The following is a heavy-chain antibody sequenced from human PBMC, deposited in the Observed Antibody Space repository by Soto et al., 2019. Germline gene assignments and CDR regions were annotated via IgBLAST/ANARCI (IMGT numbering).Heavy chain of an antibody. J-gene: IGHJ6*02. V-gene: IGHV3-23*01. CDR3: ANEGYCSGGSCYHYYYGMDV. D-gene: IGHD2-15*01. Sequence: PGGSLRLSCAASGFTFSSYAMSWVRQAPGKGLEWVSAISGSGGSTYYADSVKGRFTISRDNSKNTLYLQMNSLRAEDTAVYYCANEGYCSGGSCYHYYYGMDVWGQGTTVTVSS. CDR2: ISGSGGST. CDR1: GFTFSSYA.